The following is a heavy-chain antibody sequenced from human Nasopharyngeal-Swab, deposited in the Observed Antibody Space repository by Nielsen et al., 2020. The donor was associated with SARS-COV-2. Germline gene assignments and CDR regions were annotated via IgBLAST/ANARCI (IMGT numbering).Heavy chain of an antibody. Sequence: SETLSLTCAVSGGSIGSGGYSWSWIRQPPGKGLEWIGYIYHSGSTYYNPSLKSRGTISVDTSKNQFSLKLSSVTAADTAVYYCARGGGWSGSFTNWFDPWGQGTLVTVSS. CDR3: ARGGGWSGSFTNWFDP. D-gene: IGHD1-26*01. J-gene: IGHJ5*02. CDR1: GGSIGSGGYS. V-gene: IGHV4-30-2*01. CDR2: IYHSGST.